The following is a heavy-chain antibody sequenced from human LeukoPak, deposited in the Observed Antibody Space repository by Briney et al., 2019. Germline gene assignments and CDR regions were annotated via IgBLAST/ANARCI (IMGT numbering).Heavy chain of an antibody. Sequence: PGGSLRLSCAASGFTFSNYWMHWVRQAPGKGPVWVSRIKKDESSTRFADSVQGRFTISRDTGKNPAYLQMSSLRAEDTAVYYCARGGDTSNWYPGYFDYWGQGALVTVSS. CDR3: ARGGDTSNWYPGYFDY. V-gene: IGHV3-74*01. J-gene: IGHJ4*02. D-gene: IGHD6-13*01. CDR2: IKKDESST. CDR1: GFTFSNYW.